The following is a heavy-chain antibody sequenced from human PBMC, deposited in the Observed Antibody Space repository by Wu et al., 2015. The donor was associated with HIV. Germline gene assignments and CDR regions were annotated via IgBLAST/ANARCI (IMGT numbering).Heavy chain of an antibody. CDR3: ARVIHRRIATAGPDYYYYAMDV. V-gene: IGHV1-8*01. CDR1: GYTFTGYD. CDR2: MNPNSGNT. Sequence: QVQLVQSGAEVKKPGASVKVSCKASGYTFTGYDINWVRQATGQGLEWMGWMNPNSGNTGYAQNFQGRVTMTRNTSISTAYMDLSSLTSEDTAVYFCARVIHRRIATAGPDYYYYAMDVWGQGP. J-gene: IGHJ6*02. D-gene: IGHD6-13*01.